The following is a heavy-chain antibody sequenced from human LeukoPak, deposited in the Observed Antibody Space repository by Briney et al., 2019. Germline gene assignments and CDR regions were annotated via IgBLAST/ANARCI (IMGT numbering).Heavy chain of an antibody. CDR2: ISSTGHTV. D-gene: IGHD4-17*01. CDR3: VREYPHGDFDH. J-gene: IGHJ4*02. CDR1: GFTFSGHE. Sequence: GGSLRLSCAASGFTFSGHEMNWVRQVPGKGLEWVSYISSTGHTVYYADSVRGRFTISRDNAENSLYLQMNSLRAEDTALYYCVREYPHGDFDHWGQGTLVTVSS. V-gene: IGHV3-48*03.